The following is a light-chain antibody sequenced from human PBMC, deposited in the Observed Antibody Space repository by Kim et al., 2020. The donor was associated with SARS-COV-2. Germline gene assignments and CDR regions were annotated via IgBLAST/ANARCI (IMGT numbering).Light chain of an antibody. J-gene: IGLJ3*02. Sequence: SVKLTCTLSSGHSSYSIAWHQQQPEKGPRYLMILNSDGSHSKGDGIPDRFSGSSSGAERYLTISSLQSEDEADYYCQTWGTGIRVFGGGTQLTVL. CDR2: LNSDGSH. CDR3: QTWGTGIRV. CDR1: SGHSSYS. V-gene: IGLV4-69*01.